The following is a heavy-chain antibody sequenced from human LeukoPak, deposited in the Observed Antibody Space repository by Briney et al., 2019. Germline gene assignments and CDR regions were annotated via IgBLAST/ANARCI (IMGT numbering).Heavy chain of an antibody. CDR2: IYYSGST. V-gene: IGHV4-39*07. D-gene: IGHD3-22*01. Sequence: SETLSLTCTVSGGSISSSSYYWGWIRQPPGKGLEWIGSIYYSGSTYYNPSLKSRVTISVDTSKNQFSLKLSSVTAADTAVYYCARAGVGRGYYDSSGYYGYWGQGTLVTVSS. CDR1: GGSISSSSYY. J-gene: IGHJ4*02. CDR3: ARAGVGRGYYDSSGYYGY.